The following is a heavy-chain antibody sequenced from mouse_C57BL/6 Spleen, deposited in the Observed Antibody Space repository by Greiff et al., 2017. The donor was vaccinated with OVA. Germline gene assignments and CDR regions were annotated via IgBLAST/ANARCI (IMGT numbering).Heavy chain of an antibody. Sequence: EVQLQQSGPELVKPGASVKISCKASGYTFTDYYMNWVKQSHGKSLEWIGDINPNNGGTSYNQKFKGKATLTVDKSSSTAYMELRSLKYGDTAVYYSARDGSSYIDYWGQGTTLTVSS. J-gene: IGHJ2*01. CDR3: ARDGSSYIDY. CDR1: GYTFTDYY. D-gene: IGHD1-1*01. CDR2: INPNNGGT. V-gene: IGHV1-26*01.